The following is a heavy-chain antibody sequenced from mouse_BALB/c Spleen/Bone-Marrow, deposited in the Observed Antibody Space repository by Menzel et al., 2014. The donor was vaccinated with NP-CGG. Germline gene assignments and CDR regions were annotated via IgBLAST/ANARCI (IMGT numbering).Heavy chain of an antibody. Sequence: EVKGVESGGSLVQPGGSLRLSCATSGFTFSDFYMEWVRQPPGKRLEWIAASRNKANDYTTEYSASVKGRFIVSRDTSQSILYLQMNALRAEDTAIYYCARDYYGSSYWYFDVWGAAATVTVSS. V-gene: IGHV7-1*02. CDR2: SRNKANDYTT. CDR3: ARDYYGSSYWYFDV. J-gene: IGHJ1*01. D-gene: IGHD1-1*01. CDR1: GFTFSDFY.